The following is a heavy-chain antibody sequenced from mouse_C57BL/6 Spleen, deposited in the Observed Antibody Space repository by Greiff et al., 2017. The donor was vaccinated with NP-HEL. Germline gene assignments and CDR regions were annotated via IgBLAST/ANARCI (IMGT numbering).Heavy chain of an antibody. CDR3: ARGGIYYGSSHYYAMDY. CDR1: GYTFTSYW. CDR2: INPSNGGT. Sequence: QVQLQQPGTELVKPGASVKLSCKASGYTFTSYWMHWVKQRPGQGLEWIGNINPSNGGTNYNEKFKSKATLTVDKSSSTAYMQLSSLTSEDSAVYYCARGGIYYGSSHYYAMDYWGQGTSVTVSS. V-gene: IGHV1-53*01. J-gene: IGHJ4*01. D-gene: IGHD1-1*01.